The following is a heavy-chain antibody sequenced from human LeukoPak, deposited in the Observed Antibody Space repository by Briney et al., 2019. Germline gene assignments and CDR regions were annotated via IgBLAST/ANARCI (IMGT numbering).Heavy chain of an antibody. D-gene: IGHD3-22*01. CDR2: INHSGST. Sequence: SETLSLTCAVYGGSFSGYYWSWIRQPPGKGLEWIGEINHSGSTNYNPSLKSRVSISVDTSKNQFSLKLSSVTAADTAVYYCAREGYYYDTNGYPAFDYWGQGTLVTVSS. J-gene: IGHJ4*02. V-gene: IGHV4-34*01. CDR1: GGSFSGYY. CDR3: AREGYYYDTNGYPAFDY.